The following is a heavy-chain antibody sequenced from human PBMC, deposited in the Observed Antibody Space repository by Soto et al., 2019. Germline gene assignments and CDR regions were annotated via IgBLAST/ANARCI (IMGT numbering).Heavy chain of an antibody. CDR3: GAVIVGGIDAFDI. D-gene: IGHD3-22*01. CDR1: GGTFSSYA. CDR2: IIPIFGTA. V-gene: IGHV1-69*01. Sequence: QVQLVQSGAEVKKPGSSVKVSCKASGGTFSSYAISWVRQAPGHGLEWMGGIIPIFGTANYAQKFQGRVTITADESTSTAYMELSSLRSEDTAVYYCGAVIVGGIDAFDIWGQGTMVTVSS. J-gene: IGHJ3*02.